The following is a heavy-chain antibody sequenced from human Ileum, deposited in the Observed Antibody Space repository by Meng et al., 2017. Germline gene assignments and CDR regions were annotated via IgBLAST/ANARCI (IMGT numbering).Heavy chain of an antibody. V-gene: IGHV3-33*08. CDR3: VRDSNEVDYGGSFDY. Sequence: GGSLRLSCAASGFTFSRYGMAWVRQPPGKGLEAVAIIWYDGSNEKYADSVKGRFTISRDNSKNTVSLEMNSLSAEDTAVYYCVRDSNEVDYGGSFDYWGQGALVT. J-gene: IGHJ4*02. D-gene: IGHD4-23*01. CDR2: IWYDGSNE. CDR1: GFTFSRYG.